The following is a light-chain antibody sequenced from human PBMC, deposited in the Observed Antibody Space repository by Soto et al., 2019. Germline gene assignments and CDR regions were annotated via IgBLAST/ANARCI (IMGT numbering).Light chain of an antibody. CDR2: DVS. CDR1: SSDVGGYNY. Sequence: QSALTQPRSVSGSPGKSVTISCTGTSSDVGGYNYVSWYQQHPGKVPKLIIYDVSKRPSGVPDRFSGSKSGNTASLTISGLQAEDEADYYCCSYAGSYTHVFGSGTKVTVL. CDR3: CSYAGSYTHV. V-gene: IGLV2-11*01. J-gene: IGLJ1*01.